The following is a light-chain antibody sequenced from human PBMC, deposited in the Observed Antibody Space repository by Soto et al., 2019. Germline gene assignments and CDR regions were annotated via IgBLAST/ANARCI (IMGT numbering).Light chain of an antibody. Sequence: DIQMTQSPSTLSASVGDKVTITCRASQTISFWLAWYQHKPGKAPNLLIFAASTLQSGVPSRFSGSGSGTDFTLTITSLQPEDFATYYCHQTYIAPWAFGQGTRVEIK. CDR2: AAS. CDR3: HQTYIAPWA. V-gene: IGKV1-39*01. J-gene: IGKJ1*01. CDR1: QTISFW.